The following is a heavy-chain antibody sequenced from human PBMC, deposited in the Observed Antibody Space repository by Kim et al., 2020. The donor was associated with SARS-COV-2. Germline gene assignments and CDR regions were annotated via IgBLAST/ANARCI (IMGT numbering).Heavy chain of an antibody. CDR1: GGSISSGGYY. D-gene: IGHD2-2*02. J-gene: IGHJ6*02. CDR2: IYYSGST. V-gene: IGHV4-31*03. CDR3: ARVLSAIPGMDV. Sequence: SETLSLTCTVSGGSISSGGYYWSWIRQHPGKGLEWIGYIYYSGSTYYNPSLKSRVTISVDTSKNQFSLKLSSVTAADTAVYYCARVLSAIPGMDVWGQGTTVTVSS.